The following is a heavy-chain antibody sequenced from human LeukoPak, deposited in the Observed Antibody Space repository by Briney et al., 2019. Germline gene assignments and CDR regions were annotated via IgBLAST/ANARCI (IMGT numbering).Heavy chain of an antibody. Sequence: PGGSLRLSRAASGFTFSSYEMSWVRQAPGKGLEWVSYISSSGSTIYYADSVKGRFTISRDNANNSLYLQMNSLRAEDTAVYYCARDPSQPYSSPYYFDYWGQGTLVTVSS. V-gene: IGHV3-48*03. CDR2: ISSSGSTI. D-gene: IGHD6-19*01. CDR1: GFTFSSYE. J-gene: IGHJ4*02. CDR3: ARDPSQPYSSPYYFDY.